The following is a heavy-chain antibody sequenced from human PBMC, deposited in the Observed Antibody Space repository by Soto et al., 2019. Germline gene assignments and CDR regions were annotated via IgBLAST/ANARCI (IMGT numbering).Heavy chain of an antibody. J-gene: IGHJ4*02. CDR3: ARDSPPVDY. Sequence: QVQLVQSGAEVKKPGASVKVSCKASGYAFTSYGVSWVRQAPGQGLEWMGWISAYNGNTKYAQKLQGRVTMTTDTSTNTAYMDLRSLRSDDTAVYYCARDSPPVDYWGQGTLVTVSS. CDR1: GYAFTSYG. V-gene: IGHV1-18*01. CDR2: ISAYNGNT.